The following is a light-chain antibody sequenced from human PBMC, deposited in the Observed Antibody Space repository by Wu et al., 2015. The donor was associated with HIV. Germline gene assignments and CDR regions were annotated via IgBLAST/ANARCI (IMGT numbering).Light chain of an antibody. CDR2: DAS. V-gene: IGKV3-11*01. J-gene: IGKJ5*01. Sequence: DIVLTQSPATLSFSPGERATLSCRASQSVNNCLAWYQQKPGQPPRLLIYDASKRATGVPARFTGSGSETDFTLTISSLEPEDFAVYFCQQRRNWPLTFGQGTRLEIK. CDR1: QSVNNC. CDR3: QQRRNWPLT.